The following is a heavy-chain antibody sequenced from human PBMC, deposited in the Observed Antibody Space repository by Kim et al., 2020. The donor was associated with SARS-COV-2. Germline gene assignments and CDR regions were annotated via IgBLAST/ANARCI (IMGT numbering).Heavy chain of an antibody. V-gene: IGHV1-69*13. J-gene: IGHJ6*02. CDR1: GGTFSSYA. D-gene: IGHD2-15*01. Sequence: SVKVSCKASGGTFSSYAISWVRQAPGQGLEWMGGIIPIFGTANYAQKFQGRVTITADESTSTAYMELSSLRSEDTAVYYCARVEVVVVAAPTPVNTDTRGGGGYYYYGMDVWGQGTTVTVSS. CDR3: ARVEVVVVAAPTPVNTDTRGGGGYYYYGMDV. CDR2: IIPIFGTA.